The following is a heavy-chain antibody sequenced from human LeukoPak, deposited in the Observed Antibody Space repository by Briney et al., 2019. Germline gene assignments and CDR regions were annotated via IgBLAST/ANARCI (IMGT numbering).Heavy chain of an antibody. V-gene: IGHV4-61*02. CDR1: GGSISSSSYY. CDR2: IYTSGST. Sequence: SETLSLTCTVSGGSISSSSYYWSWIRQPAGKGLEWIGRIYTSGSTNYNPSLKSRVTMSVDTSKNQFSLKLSSVTAADTAVYYCARDTSSSWYWFDPWGQGTLVTVSS. D-gene: IGHD6-13*01. CDR3: ARDTSSSWYWFDP. J-gene: IGHJ5*02.